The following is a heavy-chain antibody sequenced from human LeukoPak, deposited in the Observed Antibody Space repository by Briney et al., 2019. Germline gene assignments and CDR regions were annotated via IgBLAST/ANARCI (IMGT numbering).Heavy chain of an antibody. D-gene: IGHD3-10*01. V-gene: IGHV4-59*08. J-gene: IGHJ5*02. CDR3: ARQISTWFGEIPPNWFDP. Sequence: SETLSLTCTVSGGSISSYYWSWIRQPPGKGLEWIGYIYYSGSTNYNPSLKSRVTISVDTSKNQFSLKLSSVTAADTAVYYCARQISTWFGEIPPNWFDPWGQGTLVTVSS. CDR2: IYYSGST. CDR1: GGSISSYY.